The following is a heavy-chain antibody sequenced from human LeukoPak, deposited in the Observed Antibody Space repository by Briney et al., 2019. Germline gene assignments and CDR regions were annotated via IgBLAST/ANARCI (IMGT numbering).Heavy chain of an antibody. Sequence: SETLSLTCTVSGGSISSGSYYWSWIRQPAGKGLEWIGRIYTSGSTNYNPSLKSRVTISVDTSKNQFSLKLSSVTAADTAVYYCAREQHYDFWSGYYPTWGQGTLVTVSS. CDR2: IYTSGST. CDR3: AREQHYDFWSGYYPT. D-gene: IGHD3-3*01. V-gene: IGHV4-61*02. CDR1: GGSISSGSYY. J-gene: IGHJ5*02.